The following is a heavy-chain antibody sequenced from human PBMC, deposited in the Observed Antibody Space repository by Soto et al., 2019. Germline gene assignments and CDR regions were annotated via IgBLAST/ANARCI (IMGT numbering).Heavy chain of an antibody. D-gene: IGHD6-13*01. CDR3: AHRGAYSRSGRSAY. CDR1: GFSLSTSGVG. Sequence: QITLKESGPTLVKPTQTLTLTCTFSGFSLSTSGVGVGWIRQPPGKALEWLALIYWDDDRRYSPSLKSRLTITKDTSKNRVVLTMTNTDTVDTATYDCAHRGAYSRSGRSAYSGQGTLVTVFS. CDR2: IYWDDDR. V-gene: IGHV2-5*02. J-gene: IGHJ4*02.